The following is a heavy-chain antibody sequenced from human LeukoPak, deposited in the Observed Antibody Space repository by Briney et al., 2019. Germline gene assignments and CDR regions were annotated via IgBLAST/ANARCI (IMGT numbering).Heavy chain of an antibody. V-gene: IGHV3-30*18. CDR3: ANSPKGY. CDR1: GFTFSSYG. CDR2: ISYDGSNK. J-gene: IGHJ4*02. Sequence: GGSLRLSCAASGFTFSSYGMHWVRQAPGKGLEWVAVISYDGSNKYYADSVKGRFTISRDNSENTLYLQMNSLRAEDTAVYYCANSPKGYWGQGTLVTVSS.